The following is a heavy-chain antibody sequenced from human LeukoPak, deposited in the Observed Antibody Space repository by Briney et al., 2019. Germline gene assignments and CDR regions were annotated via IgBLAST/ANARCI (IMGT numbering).Heavy chain of an antibody. Sequence: GGSLRLSCAASGFTVSSNYMSWVRQAPGKGLEWVSVIYSGGSTYYADSEKGRFTISRDNSKNTLYLQMNSLRAEDTAVYYCARGDIVSYYFDYWGQGTLVTVSS. V-gene: IGHV3-66*01. J-gene: IGHJ4*02. CDR3: ARGDIVSYYFDY. D-gene: IGHD5/OR15-5a*01. CDR1: GFTVSSNY. CDR2: IYSGGST.